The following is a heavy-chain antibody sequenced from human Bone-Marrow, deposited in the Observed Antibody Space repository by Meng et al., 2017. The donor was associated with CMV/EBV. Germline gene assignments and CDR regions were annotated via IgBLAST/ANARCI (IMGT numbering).Heavy chain of an antibody. CDR1: GFTFSSYE. CDR2: ISGSGGST. Sequence: GGSLRLSCAASGFTFSSYEMNWVRQAPGKGLEWVSAISGSGGSTYYADSVKGRFTISRDNSKNTLYLQMNSLRAEDTAVYYCARDAWDCSSTSCYGGRFDYWGQGTLVTVSS. D-gene: IGHD2-2*01. CDR3: ARDAWDCSSTSCYGGRFDY. J-gene: IGHJ4*02. V-gene: IGHV3-23*01.